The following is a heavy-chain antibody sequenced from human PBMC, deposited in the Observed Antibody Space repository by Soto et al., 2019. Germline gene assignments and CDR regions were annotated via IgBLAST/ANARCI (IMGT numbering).Heavy chain of an antibody. D-gene: IGHD3-22*01. Sequence: QVQLVESGGGVVQPGRSLRLSCAASGFSFSTYGMHWVRQAPGEGLEWVAVISKDGRNQNYADSVKGRFTISRDNSKNMGNLKMDGLRPEDTAVDYWGKEWDGSGYYVTAEYWGQGTLVTVSS. J-gene: IGHJ4*02. CDR1: GFSFSTYG. V-gene: IGHV3-30*18. CDR2: ISKDGRNQ. CDR3: GKEWDGSGYYVTAEY.